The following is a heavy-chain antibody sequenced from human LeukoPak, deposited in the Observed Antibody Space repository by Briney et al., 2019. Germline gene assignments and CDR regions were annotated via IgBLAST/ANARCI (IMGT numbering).Heavy chain of an antibody. D-gene: IGHD3-10*01. CDR1: GGSISSYY. CDR3: AATYYYGSGSYYKQPYFDY. V-gene: IGHV4-59*08. Sequence: SETLSLTCTVSGGSISSYYWSWIRQPPGKGLEWIGYIYYSGSTNYNPSLKSRVTISVDTSKNQFSLKLSSVTAADTAVYYCAATYYYGSGSYYKQPYFDYWGQGTLVTVSS. CDR2: IYYSGST. J-gene: IGHJ4*02.